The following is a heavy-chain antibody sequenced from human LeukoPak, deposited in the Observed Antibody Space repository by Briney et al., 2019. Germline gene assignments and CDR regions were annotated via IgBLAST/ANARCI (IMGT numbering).Heavy chain of an antibody. Sequence: SETLCLTCAVYGWSFSGYYWSWIRQPPGKGLEWIGEINHSGSTNYNPSLKSRVTISVDTSKNQFSLKLSSVTAADTAVYYCARRPGGYCSSTSCYPDYYYYMDVWGKGTTVTVS. CDR2: INHSGST. CDR3: ARRPGGYCSSTSCYPDYYYYMDV. D-gene: IGHD2-2*01. V-gene: IGHV4-34*01. CDR1: GWSFSGYY. J-gene: IGHJ6*03.